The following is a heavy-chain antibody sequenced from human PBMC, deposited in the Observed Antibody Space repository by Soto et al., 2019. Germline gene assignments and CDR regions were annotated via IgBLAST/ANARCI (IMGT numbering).Heavy chain of an antibody. D-gene: IGHD1-1*01. J-gene: IGHJ4*02. CDR2: ISYSGST. CDR3: ARVGGSLTTGFDS. CDR1: GGSISSYY. Sequence: SETLSLTCTVSGGSISSYYWTWIRQPPGKGLEWIGYISYSGSTSSNPSLKSRITISVDTSKNQFSLKVRSVTAADTAVYYCARVGGSLTTGFDSWGQGTLVTVSS. V-gene: IGHV4-59*01.